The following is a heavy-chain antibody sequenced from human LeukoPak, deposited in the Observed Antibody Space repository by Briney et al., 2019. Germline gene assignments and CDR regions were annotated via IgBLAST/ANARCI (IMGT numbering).Heavy chain of an antibody. CDR1: GFTFSRYW. CDR3: ATDLSARDDY. V-gene: IGHV3-7*01. Sequence: GGSLRLSCAASGFTFSRYWMSWVRQAPGKGLEWVANIKQDGSEKYYVDSVKGRFTISRDNAKNSLYLQMNSLRAEDTAVYYCATDLSARDDYWGQGTLVTVSS. CDR2: IKQDGSEK. J-gene: IGHJ4*02.